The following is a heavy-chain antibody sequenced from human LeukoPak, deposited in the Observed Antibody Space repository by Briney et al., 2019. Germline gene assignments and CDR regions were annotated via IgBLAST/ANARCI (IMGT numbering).Heavy chain of an antibody. CDR1: GYTLTELS. Sequence: GASVKVSCKVSGYTLTELSMHWVRQAPGKGLEWMGGFDPEDGETIYAQKFQGRVTMTEDTSTDTAYMELSSLRSEDTAVYYCATVYHLLWSGELVGGAFDIWGQGTMVTVSS. J-gene: IGHJ3*02. V-gene: IGHV1-24*01. CDR2: FDPEDGET. CDR3: ATVYHLLWSGELVGGAFDI. D-gene: IGHD3-10*01.